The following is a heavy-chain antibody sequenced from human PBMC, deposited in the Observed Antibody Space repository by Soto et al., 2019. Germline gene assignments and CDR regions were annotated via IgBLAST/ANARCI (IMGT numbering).Heavy chain of an antibody. CDR1: GGSLSSYA. V-gene: IGHV1-69*13. CDR3: ATTTSTVTNWFDP. J-gene: IGHJ5*02. Sequence: GASVKVSCTASGGSLSSYAISWVRQATGQGLEWMGGIIPIFGTANYAQKFQGRVTITADESTSTAYMELSSLRSEDTAVYYCATTTSTVTNWFDPWGQGTLVTVSS. CDR2: IIPIFGTA. D-gene: IGHD4-17*01.